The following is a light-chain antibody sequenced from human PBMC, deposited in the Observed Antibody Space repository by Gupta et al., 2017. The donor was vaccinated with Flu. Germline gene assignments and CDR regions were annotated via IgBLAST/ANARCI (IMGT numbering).Light chain of an antibody. V-gene: IGKV1-39*01. CDR2: GAS. CDR1: QSISSY. Sequence: DIQLTQSPSSLSASAGDRVTITCRASQSISSYLNWYQQKLGKAPNLLIYGASNLQSGVPPRFSGSGSGTDFTLTISSLQPEDFATYYCQQTYTFPHTFGQGTKLEIK. J-gene: IGKJ2*01. CDR3: QQTYTFPHT.